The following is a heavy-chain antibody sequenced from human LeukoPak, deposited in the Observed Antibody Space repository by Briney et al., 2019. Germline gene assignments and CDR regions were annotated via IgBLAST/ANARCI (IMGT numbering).Heavy chain of an antibody. D-gene: IGHD3-22*01. Sequence: SETLSLTCAVYGGSFSGYYWSWIRQPPGKGLEWIGEINHSGSTNYNPSLKSRVTMSVDTSKNQFSLKLSSVTAADTAVYYCARVGYYDSSGYDAFDIWGQGTMVTVSS. CDR3: ARVGYYDSSGYDAFDI. CDR2: INHSGST. J-gene: IGHJ3*02. CDR1: GGSFSGYY. V-gene: IGHV4-34*01.